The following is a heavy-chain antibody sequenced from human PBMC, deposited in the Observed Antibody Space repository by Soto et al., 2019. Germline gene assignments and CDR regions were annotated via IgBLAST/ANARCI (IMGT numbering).Heavy chain of an antibody. CDR3: AKDKEQQLVRGWFDP. V-gene: IGHV3-30*18. CDR1: GFTFSNYG. Sequence: QVQLVESGGGVVQPGRSLRLSCAASGFTFSNYGMHWVRQAPGKGLEWVAVISYDGSNKYYADSVKGRFTISRDNSKNTLYLQRNSLRAEDTAVYYCAKDKEQQLVRGWFDPWGQGTLVTVSS. CDR2: ISYDGSNK. J-gene: IGHJ5*02. D-gene: IGHD6-13*01.